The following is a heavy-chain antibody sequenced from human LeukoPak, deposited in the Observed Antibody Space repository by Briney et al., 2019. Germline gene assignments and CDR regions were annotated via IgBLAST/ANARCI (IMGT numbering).Heavy chain of an antibody. Sequence: KPSETLPLTCTVSGYSISSGYYWGWIRQPPGKGLEWIGNIYHSGNTYYNPSLTSRVTISVDASKNQFSLRLTSVTAADTAMYYCARQTGSGLFTLPGGQGTLVTVSS. CDR2: IYHSGNT. CDR3: ARQTGSGLFTLP. J-gene: IGHJ4*02. D-gene: IGHD3/OR15-3a*01. CDR1: GYSISSGYY. V-gene: IGHV4-38-2*02.